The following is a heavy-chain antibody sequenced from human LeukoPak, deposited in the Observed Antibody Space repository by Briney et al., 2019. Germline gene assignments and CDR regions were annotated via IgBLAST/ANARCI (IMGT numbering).Heavy chain of an antibody. Sequence: GGSLRLSCAASGFTFSSYAMHWVRQAPGKGLEWVAVISYDGSNKYYADSVKGRFTISRDNSRNTLYLQMNSLRPEHPAVYYCARDLDRYCSSTSCYTSPDYWGQGTLVTVSS. CDR3: ARDLDRYCSSTSCYTSPDY. CDR1: GFTFSSYA. J-gene: IGHJ4*02. CDR2: ISYDGSNK. V-gene: IGHV3-30-3*01. D-gene: IGHD2-2*02.